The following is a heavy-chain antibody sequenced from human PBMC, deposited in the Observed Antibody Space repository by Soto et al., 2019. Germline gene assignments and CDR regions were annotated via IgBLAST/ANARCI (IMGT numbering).Heavy chain of an antibody. V-gene: IGHV3-48*03. CDR1: GFTFSSYE. CDR2: ISSSGSTI. D-gene: IGHD6-19*01. Sequence: PGGSLRLSCAASGFTFSSYEMNWVRQAPGKGLEWVSYISSSGSTIYYADSVKGRFTISRDNAKNSLYLQMNSLRAEDTAVYYCARVNGYSSGWYGGFDYWGQGTLVTVSS. J-gene: IGHJ4*02. CDR3: ARVNGYSSGWYGGFDY.